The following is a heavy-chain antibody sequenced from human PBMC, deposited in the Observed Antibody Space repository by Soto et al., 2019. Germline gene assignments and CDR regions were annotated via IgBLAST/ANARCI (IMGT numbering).Heavy chain of an antibody. V-gene: IGHV4-34*01. Sequence: QVQLQQWGAGLLKPSETLSLTCAVYGGSFSGYYWSWIRQPPGKGLEWIGEINHSGSTNYNPSLKSRVTISVDTSKNQFSLKLSSVTAADTAVYYCARVPSNFNYNWNSPRKGGAFDIWGQGTMVTVSS. J-gene: IGHJ3*02. D-gene: IGHD1-7*01. CDR2: INHSGST. CDR1: GGSFSGYY. CDR3: ARVPSNFNYNWNSPRKGGAFDI.